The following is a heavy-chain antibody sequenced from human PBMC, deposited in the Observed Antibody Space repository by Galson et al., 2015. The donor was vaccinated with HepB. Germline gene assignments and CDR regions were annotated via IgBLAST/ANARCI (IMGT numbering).Heavy chain of an antibody. V-gene: IGHV2-5*02. CDR2: IYWDDDK. CDR1: GFSLSTSGVG. D-gene: IGHD6-13*01. CDR3: AQITPAAAAGYYFDY. Sequence: PALVKPTQTLTLTCTFSGFSLSTSGVGVGWIRQPPGKALEWLALIYWDDDKRYSPSLKSRLTITKDTSKNQVVLTMTNMDPVDTATYYCAQITPAAAAGYYFDYWGQGTLVTVSS. J-gene: IGHJ4*02.